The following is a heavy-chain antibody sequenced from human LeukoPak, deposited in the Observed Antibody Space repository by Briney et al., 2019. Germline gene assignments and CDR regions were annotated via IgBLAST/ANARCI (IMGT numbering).Heavy chain of an antibody. CDR2: IYYSGGT. V-gene: IGHV4-59*01. CDR3: ARAYSSGWYYYYYDTDV. D-gene: IGHD6-19*01. CDR1: GGSISSYY. Sequence: KPSETLSLTCTVSGGSISSYYWSWIRQPPGKGLEWIGYIYYSGGTNYNPSLKSRVTISVNTSKNQFSLKLSSVTAADTAVYYCARAYSSGWYYYYYDTDVWGKGTTVTVSS. J-gene: IGHJ6*03.